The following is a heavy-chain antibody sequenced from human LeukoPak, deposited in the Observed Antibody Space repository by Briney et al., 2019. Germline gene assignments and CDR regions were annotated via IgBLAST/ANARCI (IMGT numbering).Heavy chain of an antibody. V-gene: IGHV1-18*01. D-gene: IGHD2-2*02. Sequence: ASVKVSCKASGYTFTSYGISWVRQAPGQGLEWMGWISAYNGNTNYAQKLQGRVTMTTDTSTSTAYMELRSLRSDDTAVYYCARGGYAGYCSSTSCYKLPDDYWGQGTLVTASS. J-gene: IGHJ4*02. CDR3: ARGGYAGYCSSTSCYKLPDDY. CDR1: GYTFTSYG. CDR2: ISAYNGNT.